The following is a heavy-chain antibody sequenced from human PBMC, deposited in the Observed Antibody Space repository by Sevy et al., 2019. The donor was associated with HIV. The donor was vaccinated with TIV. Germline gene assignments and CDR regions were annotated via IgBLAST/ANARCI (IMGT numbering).Heavy chain of an antibody. V-gene: IGHV3-9*01. Sequence: GGSLRLSCAASGFTFDDYVMHWVRQAPGKGLEWVSGISWNSGSIGYADSVKGRFTISRDNAKNSLYLQMNSLRAEDTALYYCAKDIDYSNYYYMDVWGKGTTVTVSS. CDR2: ISWNSGSI. CDR3: AKDIDYSNYYYMDV. J-gene: IGHJ6*03. CDR1: GFTFDDYV. D-gene: IGHD4-4*01.